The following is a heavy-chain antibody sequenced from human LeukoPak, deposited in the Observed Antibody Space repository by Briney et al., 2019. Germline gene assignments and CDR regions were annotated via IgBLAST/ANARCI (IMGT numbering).Heavy chain of an antibody. CDR2: IKQDGSKK. CDR3: AKWKYSNSGIDDY. CDR1: GFTFSSYW. Sequence: GGSLRLSCAASGFTFSSYWMSWVRQAPGKGLEWVANIKQDGSKKNYVDSVKGRFTISRDNSKNMLYLQMNSLRAEDTAIYYCAKWKYSNSGIDDYWGQGTLVTVSS. V-gene: IGHV3-7*03. J-gene: IGHJ4*02. D-gene: IGHD6-6*01.